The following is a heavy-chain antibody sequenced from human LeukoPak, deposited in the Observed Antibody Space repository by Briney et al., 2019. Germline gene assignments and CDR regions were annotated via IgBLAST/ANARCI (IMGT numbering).Heavy chain of an antibody. Sequence: SETLSLTCTVSGGSISSSSYYWGWIRQPPGKGLEWIGSIYYSRSTYYNPSLKSRVTISVDTSKNQFSLKLSSVTAADTAVYYCARGAYYDYVWGSYPYTKYYFDYWGQGTLVTVSS. CDR3: ARGAYYDYVWGSYPYTKYYFDY. V-gene: IGHV4-39*07. CDR1: GGSISSSSYY. D-gene: IGHD3-16*02. CDR2: IYYSRST. J-gene: IGHJ4*02.